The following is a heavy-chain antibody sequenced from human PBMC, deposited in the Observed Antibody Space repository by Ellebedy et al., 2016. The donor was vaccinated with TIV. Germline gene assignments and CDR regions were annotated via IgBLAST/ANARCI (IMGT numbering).Heavy chain of an antibody. J-gene: IGHJ4*02. Sequence: ASVKVSCKPSGYRFTSYHVHWVRQAPGQGLEWVGVINPSGGSTVYAEKFRDRVTMTRDTSTKTVSLTLSHLTFEDSGVFYCSSARTAVSLDYWGQGTLVTVSS. CDR2: INPSGGST. D-gene: IGHD4-17*01. CDR3: SSARTAVSLDY. CDR1: GYRFTSYH. V-gene: IGHV1-46*01.